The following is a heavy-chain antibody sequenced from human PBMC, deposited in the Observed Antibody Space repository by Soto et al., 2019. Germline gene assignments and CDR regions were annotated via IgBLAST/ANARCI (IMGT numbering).Heavy chain of an antibody. CDR3: AIGSYGAGSDY. V-gene: IGHV4-30-2*01. CDR1: GGCISSGDYS. CDR2: VFRSGST. Sequence: SETLSLTCTVSGGCISSGDYSWSWIRQPPGKGLEWIGYVFRSGSTYYSPSLKSRVTISVDGSKNKFSLKLTSVTAADTGVYYCAIGSYGAGSDYWGQGTLVTVSS. J-gene: IGHJ4*02. D-gene: IGHD3-10*01.